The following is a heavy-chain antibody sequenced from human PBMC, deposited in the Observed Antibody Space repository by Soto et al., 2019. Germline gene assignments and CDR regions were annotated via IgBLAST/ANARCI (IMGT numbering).Heavy chain of an antibody. Sequence: NPSETLSLTCTVSGGSVSSGSYYWSWIRQPPGKGLEWIGYIYYSGSTNYNPSLKSRVTISVDTSKNQFSLKLSSVTAADTAVYYCARCRKQQLVQLYYYGMDVWGQGTTVTVSS. V-gene: IGHV4-61*01. CDR2: IYYSGST. CDR1: GGSVSSGSYY. D-gene: IGHD6-13*01. J-gene: IGHJ6*02. CDR3: ARCRKQQLVQLYYYGMDV.